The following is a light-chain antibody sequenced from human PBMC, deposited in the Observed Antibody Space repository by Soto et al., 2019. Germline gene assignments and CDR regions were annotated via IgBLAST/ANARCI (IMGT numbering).Light chain of an antibody. CDR3: QQYNNWPPIT. V-gene: IGKV3-15*01. J-gene: IGKJ5*01. CDR2: GAS. CDR1: QSVRSN. Sequence: ETVMTQSQATLSVSPGERATLYCRASQSVRSNLAWYQQKPGQAPRLLIYGASTRATGIPARFSGSGSGTEFTLTISSLQSEDFAVYYCQQYNNWPPITFGQGTRLEIK.